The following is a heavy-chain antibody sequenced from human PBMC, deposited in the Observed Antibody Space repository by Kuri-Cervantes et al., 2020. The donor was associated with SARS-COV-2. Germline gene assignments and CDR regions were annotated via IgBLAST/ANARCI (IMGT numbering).Heavy chain of an antibody. Sequence: GESLKISCAASGFTVSSNYMSWVRQAPGKGLEWVSVIYSGGGTYYADFVKGRFTISRDNYKNTLYLQMNSLRAEDTAVYYCARRESWKGDFDIWGQGTMVTVSS. CDR1: GFTVSSNY. J-gene: IGHJ3*02. CDR2: IYSGGGT. CDR3: ARRESWKGDFDI. V-gene: IGHV3-53*01. D-gene: IGHD1-1*01.